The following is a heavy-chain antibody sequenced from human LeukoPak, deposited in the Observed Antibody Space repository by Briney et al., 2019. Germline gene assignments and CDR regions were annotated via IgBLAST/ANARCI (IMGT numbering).Heavy chain of an antibody. J-gene: IGHJ4*02. CDR2: INPNSGGT. CDR1: GYTFTGYY. Sequence: ASVKVSCKASGYTFTGYYMHWVRQAPGQGLEWMGRINPNSGGTNYAQKFQGRVTMTRDTSISTAYMELSRLRSDDTAVYYCARDHYYGSGSIEDYRGQGTLVTVSS. V-gene: IGHV1-2*06. CDR3: ARDHYYGSGSIEDY. D-gene: IGHD3-10*01.